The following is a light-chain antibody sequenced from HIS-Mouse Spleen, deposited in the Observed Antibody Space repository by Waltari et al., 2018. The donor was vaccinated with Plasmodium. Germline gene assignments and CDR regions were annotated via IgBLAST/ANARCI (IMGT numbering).Light chain of an antibody. J-gene: IGLJ3*02. Sequence: SYELTQPPSVSVSPGQTARITCSGDALPKKYAYWDRQKSGQAPVLVIYEDSKRPSGIPDRFSGSSSGTMATLTISGAQVEDEADYYCYSTDSSGNHRVFGGGTKLTVL. CDR2: EDS. CDR1: ALPKKY. V-gene: IGLV3-10*01. CDR3: YSTDSSGNHRV.